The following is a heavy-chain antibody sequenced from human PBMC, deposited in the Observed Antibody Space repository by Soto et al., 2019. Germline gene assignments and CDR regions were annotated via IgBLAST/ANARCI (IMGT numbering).Heavy chain of an antibody. CDR3: GRGGGGRGSYYYYGMDV. D-gene: IGHD3-16*01. V-gene: IGHV3-33*01. Sequence: QVQLVESGGGVVQPGRSLRLSCAASGFTFSSYGMHWVRQAPGKGLEWVAVIWYDGSNKYYADSVKGRFTISRDNSRNTLYRQMKSLGAEDTVGYYGGRGGGGRGSYYYYGMDVWGQGTTVTVSS. J-gene: IGHJ6*02. CDR2: IWYDGSNK. CDR1: GFTFSSYG.